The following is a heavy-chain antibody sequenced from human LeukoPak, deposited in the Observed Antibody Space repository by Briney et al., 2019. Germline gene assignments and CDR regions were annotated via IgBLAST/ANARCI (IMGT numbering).Heavy chain of an antibody. D-gene: IGHD3-22*01. J-gene: IGHJ4*02. CDR3: AGYYYDSSGYYYVLDY. Sequence: ASVKVSCKASGYTFTSYYMHWVRQAPGQGLEWMGIINPSGGSTSYAQKFQGRVTMTRDTSTSTVYMELSSLRSEDTAVYYCAGYYYDSSGYYYVLDYWGQGTLVTVSS. CDR2: INPSGGST. V-gene: IGHV1-46*01. CDR1: GYTFTSYY.